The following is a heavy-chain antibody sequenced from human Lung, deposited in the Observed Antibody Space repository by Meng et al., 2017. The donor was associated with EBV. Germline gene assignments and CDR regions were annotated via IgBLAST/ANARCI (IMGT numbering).Heavy chain of an antibody. CDR2: IDAGNGNT. D-gene: IGHD2-2*02. V-gene: IGHV1-3*01. J-gene: IGHJ4*02. CDR3: ARGHTISAVYFDY. Sequence: QGQLVQSGAEVRKPGASVKVSCKASGYNFTSFPSSTVDWVRQAPGQMLEWMGWIDAGNGNTKYSQKFQGRVTITRDTSATTAYMELSSLRSEDTAVYYCARGHTISAVYFDYWGQGTLVTVSS. CDR1: GYNFTSFP.